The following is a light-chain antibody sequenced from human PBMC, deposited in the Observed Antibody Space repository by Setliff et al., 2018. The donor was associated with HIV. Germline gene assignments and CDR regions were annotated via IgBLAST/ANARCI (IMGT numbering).Light chain of an antibody. CDR3: AAWDDSLSGFYV. CDR2: DVS. J-gene: IGLJ1*01. CDR1: SSDVGGYNY. Sequence: QSVLTQPRSVSGSPGQSVTISCTGTSSDVGGYNYVSWYQQHPGKAPKLMIYDVSKRPSGVPDRFSGSKSGTSASLAVSGLRSEDEADYYCAAWDDSLSGFYVFGTGTKVTVL. V-gene: IGLV2-11*01.